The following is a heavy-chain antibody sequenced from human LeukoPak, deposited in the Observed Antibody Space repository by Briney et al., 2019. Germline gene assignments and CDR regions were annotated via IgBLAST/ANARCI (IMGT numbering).Heavy chain of an antibody. J-gene: IGHJ6*03. V-gene: IGHV4-59*11. D-gene: IGHD6-13*01. Sequence: PSETLSLTCTVSGGSISSHYWSWIRQPPGKGLEWIGYIYYSGSTNYNPSLKGRVTISVDTSKNQFSLKLSSVTAADTAVYYCAKASSSWYPGLYYYYYYMDVWGKGTTVTVSS. CDR3: AKASSSWYPGLYYYYYYMDV. CDR2: IYYSGST. CDR1: GGSISSHY.